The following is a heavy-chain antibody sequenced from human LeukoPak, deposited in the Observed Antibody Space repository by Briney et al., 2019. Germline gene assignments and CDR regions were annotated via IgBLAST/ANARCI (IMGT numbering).Heavy chain of an antibody. J-gene: IGHJ4*02. D-gene: IGHD4-17*01. V-gene: IGHV3-48*03. Sequence: PGGSLRLSCAASGFTFSSYEMNWVRQAPGKGLEWVSYISSSGSTIYYEDSVKGRFTISRDNAKNSLYLQINSLRAEDTAVYYCARDHGDYYQFDYWGQGTLVTVSS. CDR2: ISSSGSTI. CDR1: GFTFSSYE. CDR3: ARDHGDYYQFDY.